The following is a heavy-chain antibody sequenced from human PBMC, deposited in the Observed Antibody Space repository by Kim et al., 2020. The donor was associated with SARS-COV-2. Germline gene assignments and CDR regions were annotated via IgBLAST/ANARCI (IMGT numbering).Heavy chain of an antibody. Sequence: GGSLRLSCAASGFSFSSYEMNWVRQAPGKGLEWVSYISSSGSTTIYADSVKGRFTISRDGAKNSLYLQMNSLRVEDTAVYYCAKDRLYSTWGQGTLVTVSS. J-gene: IGHJ5*02. CDR3: AKDRLYST. D-gene: IGHD2-15*01. CDR2: ISSSGSTT. V-gene: IGHV3-48*03. CDR1: GFSFSSYE.